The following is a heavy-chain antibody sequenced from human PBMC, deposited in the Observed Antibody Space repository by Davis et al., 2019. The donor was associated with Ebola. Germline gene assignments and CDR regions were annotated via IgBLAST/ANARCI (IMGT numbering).Heavy chain of an antibody. D-gene: IGHD6-19*01. CDR1: GFTFSSYA. Sequence: GGSLRLSCAASGFTFSSYAMTWARQAPGKGLEWVSAITSSGGGTYYADSVKGRFTISRDNSKNTLYLQMNSLRVEDTAVYYCAKGSSGWPSDYSYGMGVWGKGTTVTVSS. V-gene: IGHV3-23*01. CDR3: AKGSSGWPSDYSYGMGV. J-gene: IGHJ6*04. CDR2: ITSSGGGT.